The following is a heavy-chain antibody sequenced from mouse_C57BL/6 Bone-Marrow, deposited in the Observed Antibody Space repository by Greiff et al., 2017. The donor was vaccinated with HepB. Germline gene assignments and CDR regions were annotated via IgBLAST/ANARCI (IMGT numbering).Heavy chain of an antibody. CDR1: GYTFTSYG. CDR2: IYPRSGNT. CDR3: ARDWDGDFDY. V-gene: IGHV1-81*01. J-gene: IGHJ2*01. Sequence: LVESGAELARPGASVKLSCKASGYTFTSYGISWVKQRTGQGLEWIGEIYPRSGNTYYNEKFKGKATLTADKSSSTAYMELRSLTSEDSAVYFCARDWDGDFDYWGQGTTLTVSS. D-gene: IGHD4-1*01.